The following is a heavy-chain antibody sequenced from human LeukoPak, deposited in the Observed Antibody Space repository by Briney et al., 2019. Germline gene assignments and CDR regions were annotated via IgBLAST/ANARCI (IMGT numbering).Heavy chain of an antibody. CDR1: GFTFRSYA. CDR3: AKDLGGSVLYYYYMDV. V-gene: IGHV3-23*01. J-gene: IGHJ6*03. CDR2: ISGSGGST. Sequence: GGYLRLSCAASGFTFRSYAMSWVRQAPGKGLEWVSAISGSGGSTYYADSVKGRFTISRDNSKNTLYLQMNSLRAEDTAVYYCAKDLGGSVLYYYYMDVWGKGTTVTVSS. D-gene: IGHD3-3*01.